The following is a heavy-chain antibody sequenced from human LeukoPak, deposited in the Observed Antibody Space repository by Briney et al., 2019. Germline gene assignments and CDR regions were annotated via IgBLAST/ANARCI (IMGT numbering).Heavy chain of an antibody. CDR1: GFTFSSYG. CDR3: AKSPHASSSYFHY. CDR2: ISYDGSNK. J-gene: IGHJ4*02. Sequence: GGSLRLSCAASGFTFSSYGMHWVRQAPGKGLEWVAVISYDGSNKYYADSVKGRFTISRDNSKNTLYLQMNSLRAEDTAVYYCAKSPHASSSYFHYWGQGTLVTVSS. D-gene: IGHD6-13*01. V-gene: IGHV3-30*18.